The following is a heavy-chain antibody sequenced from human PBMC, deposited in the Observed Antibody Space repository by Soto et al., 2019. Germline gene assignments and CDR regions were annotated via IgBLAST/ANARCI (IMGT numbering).Heavy chain of an antibody. CDR1: GASISSGFYY. Sequence: QVQLQESGPGLVKPSQTLSLTCTVSGASISSGFYYWTWIRQLPGKGLEWIGYIYYRGRTYYNPSLKSRLTMSIDTSKNQFSLKLTSVTAADTAVYYCARAEGYRSNWGLFDPWGQGTLVAVSS. CDR3: ARAEGYRSNWGLFDP. D-gene: IGHD7-27*01. CDR2: IYYRGRT. J-gene: IGHJ5*02. V-gene: IGHV4-31*03.